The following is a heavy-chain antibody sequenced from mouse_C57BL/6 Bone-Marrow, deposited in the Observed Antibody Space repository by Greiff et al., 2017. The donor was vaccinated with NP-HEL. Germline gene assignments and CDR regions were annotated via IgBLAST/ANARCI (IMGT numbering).Heavy chain of an antibody. CDR2: ISNGGGST. CDR1: GFTFSDYY. CDR3: ARQSVGAY. J-gene: IGHJ3*01. Sequence: EVKLVESGGGLVQPGGSLKLSCAASGFTFSDYYMYWVRQTPEKRLEWVAYISNGGGSTYYLDTVKGRFTISRDNAKNTLYLQMSRLKSEDTAMYYCARQSVGAYWGQGTLVTVSA. V-gene: IGHV5-12*01.